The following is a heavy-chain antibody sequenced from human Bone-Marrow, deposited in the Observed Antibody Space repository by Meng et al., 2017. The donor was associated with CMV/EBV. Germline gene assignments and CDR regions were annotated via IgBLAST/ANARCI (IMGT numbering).Heavy chain of an antibody. CDR1: GYSFTSYW. D-gene: IGHD2-2*01. V-gene: IGHV5-51*01. J-gene: IGHJ5*02. Sequence: GGSLRLSCKGSGYSFTSYWIGWVRQMPGKGLEWMGIIYPGDSDTRYSPSFQGQVTISADKSISTAYLQWSSLKASDTAMYYCARLSCSSTSCYSAWFDPWGQGTLVPVSS. CDR3: ARLSCSSTSCYSAWFDP. CDR2: IYPGDSDT.